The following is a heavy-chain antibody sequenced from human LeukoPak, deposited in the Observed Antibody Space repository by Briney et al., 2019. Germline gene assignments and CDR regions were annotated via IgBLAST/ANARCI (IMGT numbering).Heavy chain of an antibody. V-gene: IGHV3-53*01. CDR1: GFTFSSYA. Sequence: GGSLRLSCAAPGFTFSSYAMSWVRQAPGKGLEWVSTLYRDGNTFYADYVRGRFIISRDNSKNTLHLQMNSLRVEDTAVYYCARDSGDGDYEPLDSWGQGTLVTVSS. CDR3: ARDSGDGDYEPLDS. J-gene: IGHJ4*02. CDR2: LYRDGNT. D-gene: IGHD4-17*01.